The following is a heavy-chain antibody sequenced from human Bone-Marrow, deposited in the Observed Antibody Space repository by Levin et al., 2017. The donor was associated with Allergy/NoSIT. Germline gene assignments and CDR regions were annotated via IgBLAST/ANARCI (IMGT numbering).Heavy chain of an antibody. CDR1: GASISSFY. CDR2: IYYSGST. D-gene: IGHD2-2*01. Sequence: SETLSLTCTVSGASISSFYWIWIRQPPGKGLEWIGYIYYSGSTNYSPSLKSRVSMSADMSRNQVYLTMSSVTAADTAVYYCARQAVPAAMNGFDSWGQGTLVTVSS. CDR3: ARQAVPAAMNGFDS. V-gene: IGHV4-59*08. J-gene: IGHJ5*01.